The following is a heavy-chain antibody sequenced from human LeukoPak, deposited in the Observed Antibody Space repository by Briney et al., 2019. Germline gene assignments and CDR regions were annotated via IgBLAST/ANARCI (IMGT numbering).Heavy chain of an antibody. CDR1: GGSISSYY. J-gene: IGHJ4*02. D-gene: IGHD6-13*01. V-gene: IGHV4-59*01. Sequence: SETLSLTCTVSGGSISSYYWSWIRQPPGKGLEWIGYIYYSGSTNYNPSLKSRVTMSVDTSKNQFSLKLSSVTAADTAVYYCARAAAGFDYWGQGTLVTVSS. CDR3: ARAAAGFDY. CDR2: IYYSGST.